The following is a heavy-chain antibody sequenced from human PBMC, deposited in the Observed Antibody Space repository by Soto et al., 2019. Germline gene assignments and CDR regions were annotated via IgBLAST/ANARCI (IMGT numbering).Heavy chain of an antibody. CDR2: INPNSGGT. CDR3: ARNANERYSSSWYPQNWFDP. D-gene: IGHD6-13*01. V-gene: IGHV1-2*02. J-gene: IGHJ5*02. CDR1: GYTCTGYY. Sequence: ASVKVSCKASGYTCTGYYMHWVRQAPGQGLEWMGWINPNSGGTNYAQKFRGRVTMTRDTSISTAYMELSRLRSDDTAVYYCARNANERYSSSWYPQNWFDPWGQGTLVTVSS.